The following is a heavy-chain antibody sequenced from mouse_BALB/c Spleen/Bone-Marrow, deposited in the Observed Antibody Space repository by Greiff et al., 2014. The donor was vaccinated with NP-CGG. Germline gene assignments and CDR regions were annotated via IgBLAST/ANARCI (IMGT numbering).Heavy chain of an antibody. CDR1: VFNIKDTY. D-gene: IGHD2-3*01. V-gene: IGHV14-3*02. CDR2: INPANGNT. Sequence: VQLQQSGAEPVKPGASVKLSCTASVFNIKDTYMHWVKQRPEQGLEWIGRINPANGNTKYDPKFQGKATITADTSSNTAYLQLSSLTSEDTAVYYCARGHGYYVGYYFDNWGQGTTLTVSS. J-gene: IGHJ2*01. CDR3: ARGHGYYVGYYFDN.